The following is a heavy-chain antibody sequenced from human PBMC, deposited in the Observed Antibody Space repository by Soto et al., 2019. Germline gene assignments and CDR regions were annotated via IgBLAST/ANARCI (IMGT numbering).Heavy chain of an antibody. Sequence: SETLSLTCTVSGGSISSENYYWSWLRQPPGKGLEWIGYIYYSGSTYYNPSLKSRLTISVDTSNNQFSLNLSSVTPEDTAVYYCARDVTTMYYFDYWGQGTLVTVSS. CDR3: ARDVTTMYYFDY. CDR1: GGSISSENYY. V-gene: IGHV4-30-4*01. J-gene: IGHJ4*02. D-gene: IGHD3-10*02. CDR2: IYYSGST.